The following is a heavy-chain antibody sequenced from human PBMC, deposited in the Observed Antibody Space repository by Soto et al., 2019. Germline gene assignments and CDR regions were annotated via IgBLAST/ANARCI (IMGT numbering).Heavy chain of an antibody. V-gene: IGHV1-18*01. CDR2: ISAHNGNT. Sequence: QVHLVQSGAEVKKPGASVKVSCKGAGYAFTTYGITWVRQAPGQGLEWMGWISAHNGNTNYAQKLQGRVTVTRDTSTSTAYMELRSLRSDDTAVYYCARGRYGDYWGQGALVTVSS. CDR1: GYAFTTYG. J-gene: IGHJ4*02. CDR3: ARGRYGDY. D-gene: IGHD1-1*01.